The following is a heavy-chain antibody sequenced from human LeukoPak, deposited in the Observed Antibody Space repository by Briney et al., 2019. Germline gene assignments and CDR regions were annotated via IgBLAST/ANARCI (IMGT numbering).Heavy chain of an antibody. D-gene: IGHD1-26*01. Sequence: QAGGSLRLSCVASGFTLSTYCMNWIRQAPGKGLEWVSYISSSSSTIYHTDSVKGRFTIPRDNAKNSLYLQMNSLRVEDTAVYYCARDLSGSRDYWGQGTLVTVSS. CDR3: ARDLSGSRDY. J-gene: IGHJ4*02. CDR2: ISSSSSTI. V-gene: IGHV3-48*01. CDR1: GFTLSTYC.